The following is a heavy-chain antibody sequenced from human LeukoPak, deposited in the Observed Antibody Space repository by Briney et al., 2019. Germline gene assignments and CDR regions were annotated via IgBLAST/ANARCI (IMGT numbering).Heavy chain of an antibody. J-gene: IGHJ4*02. CDR3: ARDPPRYQLLSSPLPFDY. CDR1: GYTFTGYY. CDR2: IHPNSGGT. D-gene: IGHD2-2*01. V-gene: IGHV1-2*02. Sequence: GASVKVSCKASGYTFTGYYMHWVRQAPGQGLEWMGWIHPNSGGTNYAQKFQGRVTMTRDTSISTAYMELSRLRSDDTAVYYCARDPPRYQLLSSPLPFDYWGQGTLVTVSS.